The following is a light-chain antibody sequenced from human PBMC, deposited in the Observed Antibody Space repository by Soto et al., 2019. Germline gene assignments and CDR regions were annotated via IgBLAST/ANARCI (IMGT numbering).Light chain of an antibody. Sequence: VLTQSPGSVSLSPGERATLSCRASQSVTSKYLAWYQQKPGQAPRLLIYAASSGAAGIPDRFSGSGSGTDFTLTISRLEPEDFAMYYCQQYGRSPLVTFGQGTRLEIK. CDR3: QQYGRSPLVT. J-gene: IGKJ5*01. CDR1: QSVTSKY. V-gene: IGKV3-20*01. CDR2: AAS.